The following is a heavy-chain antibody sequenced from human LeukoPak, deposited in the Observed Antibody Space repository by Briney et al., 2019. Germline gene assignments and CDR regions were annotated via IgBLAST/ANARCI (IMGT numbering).Heavy chain of an antibody. J-gene: IGHJ4*02. Sequence: GGSLRLSCAASGFTFSSYSMNWVRQAPGKGLEWVSHITASGTAMFYADSVKGRFTISRDNAKNSLYLQMNSLRAEDTAVYYCARDFSSGWFKYYFDYWGQGTLVTVSS. CDR3: ARDFSSGWFKYYFDY. V-gene: IGHV3-48*01. CDR1: GFTFSSYS. D-gene: IGHD6-19*01. CDR2: ITASGTAM.